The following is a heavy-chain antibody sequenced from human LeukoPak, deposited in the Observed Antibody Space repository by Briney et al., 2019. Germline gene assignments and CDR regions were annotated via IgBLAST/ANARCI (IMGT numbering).Heavy chain of an antibody. V-gene: IGHV1-69*04. CDR1: GGTFSSYA. Sequence: SVKVSCKASGGTFSSYAISWVRQAPGQGLEWMGRIIPILGIANYAQKFQGRVTITADKSTSTAYMELSSLRSDDTAVYYCARDLRGIMGATPEDYWGQGTLVTVSS. D-gene: IGHD1-26*01. J-gene: IGHJ4*02. CDR3: ARDLRGIMGATPEDY. CDR2: IIPILGIA.